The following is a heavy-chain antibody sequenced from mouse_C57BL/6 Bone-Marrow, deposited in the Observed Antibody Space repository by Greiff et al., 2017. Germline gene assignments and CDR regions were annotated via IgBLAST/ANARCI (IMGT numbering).Heavy chain of an antibody. CDR3: ARDWDGSSGYAMDY. V-gene: IGHV5-4*01. Sequence: EVKLMESGGGLVKPGGSLKLSCAASGFTFSSYAMSWVRQTPEKRLEWVATISDGGSYTYYPDNVKGRFTISRDTAKNNLYLQMSHLKSEDTAMYYCARDWDGSSGYAMDYRGQGTSVTVSS. J-gene: IGHJ4*01. CDR2: ISDGGSYT. CDR1: GFTFSSYA. D-gene: IGHD1-1*01.